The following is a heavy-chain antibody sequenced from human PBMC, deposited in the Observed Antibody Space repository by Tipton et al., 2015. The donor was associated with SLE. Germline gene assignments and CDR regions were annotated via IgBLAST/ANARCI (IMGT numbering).Heavy chain of an antibody. V-gene: IGHV4-34*01. CDR3: ARSNYDYIWGSYRASAAADAFDI. Sequence: TLSLTCAVYGGSLSGYYWSWIRQSPGKELEWIDDINHVGGTNYNPSLRSRATISIDTSKNQFSLKLSSVTAADTAVYYCARSNYDYIWGSYRASAAADAFDIWGQGTMVTVSS. CDR2: INHVGGT. CDR1: GGSLSGYY. D-gene: IGHD3-16*02. J-gene: IGHJ3*02.